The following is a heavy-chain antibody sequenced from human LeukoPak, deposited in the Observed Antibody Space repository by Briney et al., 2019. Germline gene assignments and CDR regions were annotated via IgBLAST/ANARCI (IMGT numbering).Heavy chain of an antibody. J-gene: IGHJ4*02. D-gene: IGHD2-15*01. CDR2: IKKTGSET. V-gene: IGHV3-7*01. CDR3: AREDGYCSGGNCYSYFDS. CDR1: GFTFSHFW. Sequence: GGSLRLSCAASGFTFSHFWMCWVRQAPGKGLEWVAYIKKTGSETYYVDSVKGRFTITRDNTRDSLFLQMYSLRAEDTAVYFCAREDGYCSGGNCYSYFDSWGQGTLVTVSS.